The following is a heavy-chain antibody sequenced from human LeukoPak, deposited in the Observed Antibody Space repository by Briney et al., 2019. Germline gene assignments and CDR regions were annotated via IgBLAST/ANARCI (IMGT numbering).Heavy chain of an antibody. CDR3: ARGHDFYGSGRQSWFDP. J-gene: IGHJ5*02. D-gene: IGHD3-10*01. Sequence: PSETLSLTCAVYGGSFSGYYWSWIRQPPGKGLEWIGEINHSGSTNYNPSLKSRVTISVDTSKNQFSLKLSSVTAADTAVYYCARGHDFYGSGRQSWFDPWGQGILVTVSS. CDR2: INHSGST. CDR1: GGSFSGYY. V-gene: IGHV4-34*01.